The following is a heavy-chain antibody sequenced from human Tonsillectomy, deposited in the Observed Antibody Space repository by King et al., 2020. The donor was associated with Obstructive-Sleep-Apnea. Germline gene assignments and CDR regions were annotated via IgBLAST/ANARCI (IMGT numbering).Heavy chain of an antibody. CDR1: GYTFTNYY. D-gene: IGHD6-19*01. CDR3: ARGPRESQWLLIHSDY. V-gene: IGHV1-46*01. CDR2: INPSGGGST. Sequence: QLVQSGAEVKKPGASVKVSCKASGYTFTNYYIHWVRQAPGQGLEWMGVINPSGGGSTNYAPKFHARVTMTRDTSTSTVDMELSSLRSDDTAVYYCARGPRESQWLLIHSDYWGQGTLGTVSS. J-gene: IGHJ4*02.